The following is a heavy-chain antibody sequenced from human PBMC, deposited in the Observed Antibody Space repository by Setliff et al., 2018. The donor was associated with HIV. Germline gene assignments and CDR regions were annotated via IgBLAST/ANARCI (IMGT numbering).Heavy chain of an antibody. Sequence: SLRLSCAASGFTFSSYAMHWVRQAPGKGLEWVAVISYDGSNKYYADSVKGRFTISRDNAKNSLYLQMNSLRAEDTAVYYCAREIYWDGDREDYWGQGTLVTVSS. D-gene: IGHD4-17*01. V-gene: IGHV3-30-3*01. J-gene: IGHJ4*02. CDR3: AREIYWDGDREDY. CDR1: GFTFSSYA. CDR2: ISYDGSNK.